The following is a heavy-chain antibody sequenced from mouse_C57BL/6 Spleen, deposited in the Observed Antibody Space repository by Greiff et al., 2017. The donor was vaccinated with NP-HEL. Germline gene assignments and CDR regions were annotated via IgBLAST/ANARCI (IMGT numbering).Heavy chain of an antibody. V-gene: IGHV1-54*01. CDR3: GLAWFAY. Sequence: VKLQQSGAELVRPGTSVKVSCKASGYAFTNYLIEWVKQRPGQGLEWIGVINPGSGGTNYNEKFKGKATLTADKSSSTAYMQLSSLTSEDSAVYFCGLAWFAYWGQGTLVTVSA. J-gene: IGHJ3*01. CDR2: INPGSGGT. CDR1: GYAFTNYL.